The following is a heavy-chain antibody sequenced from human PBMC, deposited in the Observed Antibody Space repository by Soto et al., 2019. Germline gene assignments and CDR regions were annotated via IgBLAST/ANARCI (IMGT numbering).Heavy chain of an antibody. CDR1: GGTFSSYA. Sequence: ASVKVSCKASGGTFSSYAISWVRQAPGQGLEWMGGIIPVFGTANYAQKFQGRVTITADESTSTAYMELSSLRSEDTAVYYCARDARPGSSMPYYFDYWGQGTLVTVSS. D-gene: IGHD1-26*01. V-gene: IGHV1-69*13. J-gene: IGHJ4*02. CDR2: IIPVFGTA. CDR3: ARDARPGSSMPYYFDY.